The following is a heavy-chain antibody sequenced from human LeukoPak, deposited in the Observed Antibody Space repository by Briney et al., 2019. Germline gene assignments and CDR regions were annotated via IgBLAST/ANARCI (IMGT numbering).Heavy chain of an antibody. V-gene: IGHV4-34*01. CDR1: GGSFSGYY. Sequence: SETLSLTCAVYGGSFSGYYWSWIRQPPGKGLEWIGEINHSGSTNYNPSLKSRVTISVDTSKNQFSLKLTSVTAADTAVYYCARVRSRWEPHALDYWGQGTLVTVSS. D-gene: IGHD1-26*01. CDR3: ARVRSRWEPHALDY. CDR2: INHSGST. J-gene: IGHJ4*02.